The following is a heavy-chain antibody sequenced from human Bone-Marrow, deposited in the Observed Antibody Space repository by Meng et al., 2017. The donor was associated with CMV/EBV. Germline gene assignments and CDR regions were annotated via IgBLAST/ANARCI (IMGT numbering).Heavy chain of an antibody. J-gene: IGHJ6*02. D-gene: IGHD6-19*01. CDR2: ISSSSSTI. CDR3: ARVGSGWYYFGIPYYYYGMDV. V-gene: IGHV3-48*01. Sequence: SCATSGFTFSSYSMNWVRQAPGKGLEWVSYISSSSSTIYYADSVKGRFTISRDNSKNTLYLQMNSLRAEDTAVYYCARVGSGWYYFGIPYYYYGMDVWGQGTTVTVSS. CDR1: GFTFSSYS.